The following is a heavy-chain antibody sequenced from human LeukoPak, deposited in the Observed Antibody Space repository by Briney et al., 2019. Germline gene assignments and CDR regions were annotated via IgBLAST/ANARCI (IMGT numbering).Heavy chain of an antibody. Sequence: GGSLRLSCAASGFTFSNYGMSWVRQAPGKGLEWVSTISGSGGRTYYADSVKGRFTISRDNAKNTLYLQMNSLRAEDTAVYYCAELGITMIGGVWGKGTTVTISS. V-gene: IGHV3-23*01. J-gene: IGHJ6*04. CDR2: ISGSGGRT. D-gene: IGHD3-10*02. CDR3: AELGITMIGGV. CDR1: GFTFSNYG.